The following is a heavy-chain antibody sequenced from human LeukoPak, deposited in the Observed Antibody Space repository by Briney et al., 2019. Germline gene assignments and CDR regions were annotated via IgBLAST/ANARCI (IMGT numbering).Heavy chain of an antibody. Sequence: PGGSLRLSCAASGFTFSSYWMSWVRQAPGKGLEWVANIKQDGSEKYYVDSVKGRFTISRDNAKNSLYLQMNSLRAEDTAVYYCAGGGRIAALYYFDYWGQGTLVTVSS. CDR2: IKQDGSEK. CDR3: AGGGRIAALYYFDY. CDR1: GFTFSSYW. J-gene: IGHJ4*02. V-gene: IGHV3-7*03. D-gene: IGHD6-6*01.